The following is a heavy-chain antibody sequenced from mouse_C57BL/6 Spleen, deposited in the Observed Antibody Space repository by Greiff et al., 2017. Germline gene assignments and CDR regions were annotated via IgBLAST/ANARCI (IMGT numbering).Heavy chain of an antibody. Sequence: QVQLQQPGAELVKPGASVKMSCKASGYNFTSYWITWVKQRPGQGLEWIGDIYPGSGSTNYNEKFQSKATLTVDTSSSPAYMQLSSLTSEDSAVYYCARGGQLRLCYYFDYWGQGTTLTVSS. V-gene: IGHV1-55*01. J-gene: IGHJ2*01. CDR3: ARGGQLRLCYYFDY. CDR1: GYNFTSYW. D-gene: IGHD3-2*02. CDR2: IYPGSGST.